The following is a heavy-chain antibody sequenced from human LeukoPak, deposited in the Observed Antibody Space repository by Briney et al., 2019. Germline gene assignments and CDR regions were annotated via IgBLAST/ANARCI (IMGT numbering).Heavy chain of an antibody. V-gene: IGHV3-48*03. CDR1: GFTFSSYE. Sequence: GGSLRLSCAASGFTFSSYEMNWVRQAPGKGLEWVSYISSSGSTIYYADSVKGRFTISRDNAKNSLYLQMNSLRAEDTAVYYWGRVKGYGSGRDYYGMDVWGQGTTVTVSS. D-gene: IGHD3-10*01. CDR3: GRVKGYGSGRDYYGMDV. J-gene: IGHJ6*02. CDR2: ISSSGSTI.